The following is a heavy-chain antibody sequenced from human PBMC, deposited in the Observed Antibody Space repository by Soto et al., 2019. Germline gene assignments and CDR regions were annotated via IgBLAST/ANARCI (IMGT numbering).Heavy chain of an antibody. D-gene: IGHD3-16*01. CDR1: GFTFTSYA. V-gene: IGHV3-23*01. CDR2: ISASGGTT. CDR3: AKAWGWFER. J-gene: IGHJ5*02. Sequence: EVQLLESGGDLVHPGGSLSLSCAASGFTFTSYAMTWVRQAPEKGLEWVSSISASGGTTYYTDSVKGRFTISRDNSNNTLFLQMISLRADDAAVYYCAKAWGWFERWGEGALVIV.